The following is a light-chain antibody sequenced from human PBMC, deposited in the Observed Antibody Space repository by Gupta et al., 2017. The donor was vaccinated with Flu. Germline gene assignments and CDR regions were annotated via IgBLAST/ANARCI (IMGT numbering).Light chain of an antibody. CDR3: HQYFDMHT. J-gene: IGKJ2*01. CDR2: LAS. V-gene: IGKV4-1*01. Sequence: DIVMTQSPGFLAVSLGERATINCRSSQSLFYSSTNKNYLSWDQQKPGQPPKLIIYLASSREYGVPDRFSGRGAGTDFTLTSNNRQAEDGAVYCWHQYFDMHTFGEGTKLEIK. CDR1: QSLFYSSTNKNY.